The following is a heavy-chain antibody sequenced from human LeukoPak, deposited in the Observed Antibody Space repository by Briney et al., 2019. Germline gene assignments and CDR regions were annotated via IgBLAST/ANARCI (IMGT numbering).Heavy chain of an antibody. Sequence: ASVKVCCKASGYTFTGYYMHWVRQAPGQGLERMGWINPNSGGTNYAQKSQGRVTMTRDTSISTAYMELSRLRSDDTAVYYCARGRSYDLWSPYYMDVWGKGTTVTVSS. CDR2: INPNSGGT. CDR3: ARGRSYDLWSPYYMDV. V-gene: IGHV1-2*02. J-gene: IGHJ6*03. D-gene: IGHD3-3*01. CDR1: GYTFTGYY.